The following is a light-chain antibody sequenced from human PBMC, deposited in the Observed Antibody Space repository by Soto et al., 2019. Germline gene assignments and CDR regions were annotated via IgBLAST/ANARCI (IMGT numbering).Light chain of an antibody. J-gene: IGKJ1*01. Sequence: DVKMTQSPSTLSAVVRHRATMTCRFSQSISSWLAWYQQKPGKAPKLLIYDASSLESGVPSRFSGSGSGTEFTLTISSLQTDDFATYYCKQYNSYSQTFGKGTKVDIK. CDR3: KQYNSYSQT. CDR1: QSISSW. CDR2: DAS. V-gene: IGKV1-5*01.